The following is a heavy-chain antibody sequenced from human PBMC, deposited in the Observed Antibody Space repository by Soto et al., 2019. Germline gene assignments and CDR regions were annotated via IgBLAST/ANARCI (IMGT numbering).Heavy chain of an antibody. CDR3: AKVIVVIAAAGDSFDS. D-gene: IGHD2-15*01. CDR2: ISGSGGST. V-gene: IGHV3-23*01. Sequence: PRLSCAASGFTFNNYAMTWVRQAPGKGLEWVSVISGSGGSTHYADSVQGRFSISRDNSKNTVYLQMNSLGVEDTALYYCAKVIVVIAAAGDSFDSWGQGTLVTVSS. CDR1: GFTFNNYA. J-gene: IGHJ4*02.